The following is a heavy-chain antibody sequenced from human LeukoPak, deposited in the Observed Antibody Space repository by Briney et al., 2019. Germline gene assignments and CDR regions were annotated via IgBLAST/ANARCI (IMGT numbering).Heavy chain of an antibody. CDR1: GFTFSDYY. V-gene: IGHV3-11*01. CDR3: ARYYDFWSGYYAGIFDY. J-gene: IGHJ4*02. D-gene: IGHD3-3*01. Sequence: PGGSLRLSCAAPGFTFSDYYMSWIRQAPGKGLEWVSYISSSGSTIYYADSVKGRFTISRDNAKNSLYLQMNSLRAEDTAVYYCARYYDFWSGYYAGIFDYWGQGTLVTVSS. CDR2: ISSSGSTI.